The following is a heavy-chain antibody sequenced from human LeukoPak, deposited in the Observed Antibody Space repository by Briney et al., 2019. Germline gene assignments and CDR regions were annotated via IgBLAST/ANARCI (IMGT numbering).Heavy chain of an antibody. CDR2: ISAYGNT. CDR1: GYTFTIYG. CDR3: ATDPRYSGSYAF. D-gene: IGHD1-26*01. Sequence: ASVKVSCKTSGYTFTIYGISWVRQAPGQGLEWMGLISAYGNTNYAQNLQGRVTMTTDTSTSTAYMELRSLRSDDTAVYYCATDPRYSGSYAFWGQGTLVTVSS. V-gene: IGHV1-18*01. J-gene: IGHJ4*02.